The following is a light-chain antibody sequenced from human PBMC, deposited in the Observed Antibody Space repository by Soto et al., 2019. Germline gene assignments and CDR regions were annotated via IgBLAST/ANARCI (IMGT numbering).Light chain of an antibody. CDR2: EDN. CDR3: QSYDSSNRGVV. Sequence: NFMLTQAHSVSESPGKTVTISCTGSSGSIASNYVQWYQQRPGSAPTTVIYEDNQRPSGVPDRFSGSIDSSSNSASLTISGLKTEDEADYYCQSYDSSNRGVVFGGGTKLTVL. CDR1: SGSIASNY. V-gene: IGLV6-57*02. J-gene: IGLJ2*01.